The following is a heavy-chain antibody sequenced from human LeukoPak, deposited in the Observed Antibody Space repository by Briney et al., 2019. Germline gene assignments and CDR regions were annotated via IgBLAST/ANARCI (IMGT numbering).Heavy chain of an antibody. J-gene: IGHJ4*02. CDR3: ARDLSNRIVVVIPGDY. Sequence: SETLSLTCAVSGGSISSSNWWSWVRQPPGKGLEWIGEIYHSGSTNYNPSLKSRVTISVDKSKNQFSLKLSSVTAADTAVYYCARDLSNRIVVVIPGDYWGQGTLVTVSS. D-gene: IGHD3-22*01. CDR2: IYHSGST. CDR1: GGSISSSNW. V-gene: IGHV4-4*02.